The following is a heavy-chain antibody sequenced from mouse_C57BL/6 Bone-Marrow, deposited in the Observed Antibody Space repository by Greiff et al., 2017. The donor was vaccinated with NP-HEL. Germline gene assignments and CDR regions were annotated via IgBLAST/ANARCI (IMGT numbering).Heavy chain of an antibody. CDR3: ARKDYGSSYGFAY. CDR1: GYSITSGYY. Sequence: DVQLVESGPGLVKPSQSLSLTCSVTGYSITSGYYWNWIRQFPGNKLEWMGYISYDGSNNYNPSLKNRISITRDTSKNQFFLTLNSVTTEDTATYYCARKDYGSSYGFAYWGQGTLVTVSA. V-gene: IGHV3-6*01. D-gene: IGHD1-1*01. CDR2: ISYDGSN. J-gene: IGHJ3*01.